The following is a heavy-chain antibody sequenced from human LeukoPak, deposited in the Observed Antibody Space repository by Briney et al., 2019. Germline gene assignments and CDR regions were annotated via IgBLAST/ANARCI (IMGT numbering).Heavy chain of an antibody. V-gene: IGHV3-7*04. D-gene: IGHD1-26*01. CDR3: ARVRVGTTNYFDY. Sequence: GGSLRLSCAASGFTFSSYWMSWVRRAAGKGLEWVANINQDGSEKYYVDSVRGRFPISRDNAKNSLCLQMDSLRAEDTAVYYCARVRVGTTNYFDYWGQGTLVTVSS. CDR2: INQDGSEK. J-gene: IGHJ4*02. CDR1: GFTFSSYW.